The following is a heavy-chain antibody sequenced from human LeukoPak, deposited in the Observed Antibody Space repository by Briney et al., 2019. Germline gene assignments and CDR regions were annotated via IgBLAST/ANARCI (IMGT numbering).Heavy chain of an antibody. CDR2: ISSSSSYI. D-gene: IGHD3-10*01. J-gene: IGHJ3*02. V-gene: IGHV3-21*01. CDR1: GFTFSSYS. CDR3: ARTKPSMVRGSTDAFDI. Sequence: PGGSLRLSCAASGFTFSSYSMNWVRQAPGKGLEWVSSISSSSSYIYYADSVKGRFTISRDNAKNSLYLQMNSLRAEDTAVYYCARTKPSMVRGSTDAFDIWGHGTMVTVSS.